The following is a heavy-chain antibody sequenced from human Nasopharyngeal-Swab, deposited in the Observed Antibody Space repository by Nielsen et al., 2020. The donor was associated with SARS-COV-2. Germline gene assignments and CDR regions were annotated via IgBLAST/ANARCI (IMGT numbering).Heavy chain of an antibody. Sequence: SETLSLTCAVYGGSFSSYYWSWIRQPPGKGLEWIGYIYYSGSTNYNPSLKSRVTISVDTSKNQFSLKLSSVTAADTAVYYCARDSRSSGWNWFDPWGQGTLVTVSS. CDR1: GGSFSSYY. V-gene: IGHV4-59*01. CDR2: IYYSGST. D-gene: IGHD6-19*01. CDR3: ARDSRSSGWNWFDP. J-gene: IGHJ5*02.